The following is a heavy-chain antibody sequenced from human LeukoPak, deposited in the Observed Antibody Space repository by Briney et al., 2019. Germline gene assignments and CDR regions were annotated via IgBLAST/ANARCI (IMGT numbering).Heavy chain of an antibody. J-gene: IGHJ4*02. V-gene: IGHV4-31*03. CDR3: AKESIAAAGSQDY. Sequence: SQTLSLTCTVSGGSISSGGYYWSWIRQHPGKGLEWIGYIYYSGSTYYNPSLKSRVTISVDTSKNQFSLKLSSVTAADTAVYYCAKESIAAAGSQDYWGQGTPVTVSS. D-gene: IGHD6-13*01. CDR2: IYYSGST. CDR1: GGSISSGGYY.